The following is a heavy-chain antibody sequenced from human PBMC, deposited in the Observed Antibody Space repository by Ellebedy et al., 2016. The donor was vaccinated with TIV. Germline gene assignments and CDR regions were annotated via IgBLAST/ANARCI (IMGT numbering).Heavy chain of an antibody. CDR3: ARDTCGGDCYGYYYYGMDV. CDR2: ISYDGSNK. D-gene: IGHD2-21*02. V-gene: IGHV3-30-3*01. J-gene: IGHJ6*02. Sequence: GGSLRLXXAASGFTFSSYAMHWVRQAPGKGLEWVAVISYDGSNKYYADSVKGRFTISRDNSKNTLYLQMNSLRAEDTAVYYCARDTCGGDCYGYYYYGMDVWGQGTTVTVSS. CDR1: GFTFSSYA.